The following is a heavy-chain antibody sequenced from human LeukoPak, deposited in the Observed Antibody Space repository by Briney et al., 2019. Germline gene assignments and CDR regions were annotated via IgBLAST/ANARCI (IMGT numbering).Heavy chain of an antibody. D-gene: IGHD3-10*01. V-gene: IGHV3-23*01. CDR3: AKVTYGSGTYGAFDY. CDR2: VSGNGGST. Sequence: GESLRLSCAASGFTFSSYAMSWVRQAPGKGLEWVSSVSGNGGSTYYADSVKGRFTISRDNPRNTMYLQMNSLRAEDTAVYYCAKVTYGSGTYGAFDYWGQGTLVTVSS. J-gene: IGHJ4*02. CDR1: GFTFSSYA.